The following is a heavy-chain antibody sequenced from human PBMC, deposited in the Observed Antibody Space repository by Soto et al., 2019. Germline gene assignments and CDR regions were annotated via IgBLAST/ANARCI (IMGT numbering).Heavy chain of an antibody. J-gene: IGHJ4*02. Sequence: PGGSLRLSCAASGFDFSTYAMSWVRQAPGKGLEWVSCIINSGDTTYYADSVKGRFTISRDNSRNTLYLHMNSLRADDTAMYYCAKDWPGTSSVTSDYWGQGT. D-gene: IGHD4-17*01. CDR1: GFDFSTYA. CDR2: IINSGDTT. V-gene: IGHV3-23*01. CDR3: AKDWPGTSSVTSDY.